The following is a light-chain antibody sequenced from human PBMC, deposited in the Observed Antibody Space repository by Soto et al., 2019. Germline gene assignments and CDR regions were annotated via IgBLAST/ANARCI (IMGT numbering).Light chain of an antibody. CDR3: QQRSNWPLT. CDR1: QSINSY. J-gene: IGKJ3*01. Sequence: EIVLTQSPATLSLSPGERATLSCRASQSINSYLAWYQQKPGQAPRLLIYDASNRATGIPVRFSGSGSGTDFTLIISSLEPEDFAVYYCQQRSNWPLTFGPGTKVDIK. V-gene: IGKV3-11*01. CDR2: DAS.